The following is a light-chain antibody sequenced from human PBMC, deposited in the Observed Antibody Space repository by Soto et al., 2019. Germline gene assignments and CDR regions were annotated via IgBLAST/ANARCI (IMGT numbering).Light chain of an antibody. V-gene: IGKV1-27*01. CDR3: HKYNSAPLA. J-gene: IGKJ3*01. Sequence: DIQMTQSPSSLSASVGDRVTITCRASQGISNYLAWYQQKPGKVPKLLIYAASTFQAGVPSRFSGSGSGTDFTLTVSSLQPEDVATYYCHKYNSAPLAFGPGTKVDIK. CDR1: QGISNY. CDR2: AAS.